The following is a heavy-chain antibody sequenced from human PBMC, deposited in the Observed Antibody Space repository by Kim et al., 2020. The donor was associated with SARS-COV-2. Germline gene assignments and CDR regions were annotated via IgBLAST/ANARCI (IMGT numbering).Heavy chain of an antibody. J-gene: IGHJ5*02. CDR3: ARVGRAGSGSYYTPGYNWFDP. D-gene: IGHD3-10*01. V-gene: IGHV4-34*01. CDR2: INHSGST. Sequence: SETLSLTCAVYGGSFSGYYWSWIRQPPGKGLEWIGEINHSGSTNYNPSLKSRVTISVDTSKNQFSLTLSSVTAADTAVYYCARVGRAGSGSYYTPGYNWFDPWGQGTLVTVSS. CDR1: GGSFSGYY.